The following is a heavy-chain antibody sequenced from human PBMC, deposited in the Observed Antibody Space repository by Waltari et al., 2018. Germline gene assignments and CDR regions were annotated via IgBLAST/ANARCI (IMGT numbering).Heavy chain of an antibody. CDR1: GFTFDDYA. CDR2: ISWNSGSI. Sequence: EVQLVESGGGLIQPGGSLRLSCAASGFTFDDYAMHWVRQAPGKGLEWVSGISWNSGSIGYADSVKGRFTISRDNAKNSLYLQMNSLRAEDTALYYCAKDTGIAVAGILFDYWGQGTLVTVSS. CDR3: AKDTGIAVAGILFDY. V-gene: IGHV3-9*01. D-gene: IGHD6-19*01. J-gene: IGHJ4*02.